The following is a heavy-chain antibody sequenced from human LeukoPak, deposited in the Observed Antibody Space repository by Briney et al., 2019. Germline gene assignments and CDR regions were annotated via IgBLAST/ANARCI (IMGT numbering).Heavy chain of an antibody. CDR3: ARDRLRYFDWLLWFDP. V-gene: IGHV3-7*01. Sequence: PGGSLRLSCAASGFTFSSYWMSWVRQAPGKGLEWVANIKQDGSEKYYVDSVKGRFAISRDNAKNSLYLQINSLIAEDTAVYYCARDRLRYFDWLLWFDPWGQGTLVTVSS. J-gene: IGHJ5*02. CDR2: IKQDGSEK. D-gene: IGHD3-9*01. CDR1: GFTFSSYW.